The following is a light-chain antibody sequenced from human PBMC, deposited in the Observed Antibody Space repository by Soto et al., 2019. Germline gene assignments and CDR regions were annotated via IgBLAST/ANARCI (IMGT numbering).Light chain of an antibody. Sequence: QSALTQPRSVSGSPGQSVTISCTGTSSDVGRYNYVSWYQHRPGKAPKLVTYDVNKRPSGIPDRFSGSKSGNTASLTISGLQPDDEAEYHCSSYAASDTYVLFGRGTKLTVL. CDR3: SSYAASDTYVL. CDR2: DVN. CDR1: SSDVGRYNY. V-gene: IGLV2-11*01. J-gene: IGLJ2*01.